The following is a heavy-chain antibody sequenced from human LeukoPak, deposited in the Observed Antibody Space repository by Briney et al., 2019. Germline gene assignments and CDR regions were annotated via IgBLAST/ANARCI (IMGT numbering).Heavy chain of an antibody. CDR1: GGSISSSSYY. Sequence: SETLSLTCTVSGGSISSSSYYWGWIRQPPGKGLERIGSIYYSGSTNYNPSLKSRVTISVDTSKSQFSLKLSSVTAADTAVYYCARHFGEDFFYYYYGMDVWGQGTTVTVSS. CDR3: ARHFGEDFFYYYYGMDV. D-gene: IGHD3-10*01. CDR2: IYYSGST. V-gene: IGHV4-39*01. J-gene: IGHJ6*02.